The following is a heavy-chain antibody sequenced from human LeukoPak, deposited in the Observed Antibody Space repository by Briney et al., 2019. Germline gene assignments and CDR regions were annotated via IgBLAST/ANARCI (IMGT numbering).Heavy chain of an antibody. CDR2: INHSGST. CDR1: GGSFSGYY. CDR3: ARVRNSGYDLLYDY. Sequence: SSETLSLTCAVYGGSFSGYYWSWIRQPPGKGLEWIGEINHSGSTNYNPSLKSRVTISVDTSKNQFSLKLSSVTAADTAVYYCARVRNSGYDLLYDYWGQGTLVTVSS. D-gene: IGHD5-12*01. J-gene: IGHJ4*02. V-gene: IGHV4-34*01.